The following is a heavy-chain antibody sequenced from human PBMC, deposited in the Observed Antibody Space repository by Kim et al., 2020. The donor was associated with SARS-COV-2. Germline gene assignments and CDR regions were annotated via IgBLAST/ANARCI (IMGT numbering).Heavy chain of an antibody. Sequence: GGSLRLSCAASGLTLSTYDMSWVRQAPGKGLEWLSFISYSAGTIYYADSVKGRFTISRDNVKNSLYLQMNSLRDEDTAVYYCVQPRLGCFDPWGQGTLVT. CDR1: GLTLSTYD. CDR3: VQPRLGCFDP. J-gene: IGHJ5*02. CDR2: ISYSAGTI. D-gene: IGHD3-16*01. V-gene: IGHV3-48*02.